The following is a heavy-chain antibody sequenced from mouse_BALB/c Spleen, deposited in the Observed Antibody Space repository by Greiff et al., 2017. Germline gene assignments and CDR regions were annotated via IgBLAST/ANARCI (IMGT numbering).Heavy chain of an antibody. CDR3: ARRDYYGNLYYFDY. Sequence: VQLKESGPGLVKPSQSLSLTCTVTGYSITSDYAWNWIRQFPGNKLEWMGYISYSGSTSYNPSLKSRISITRDTSKNQFFLQLNSVTTEDTATYYCARRDYYGNLYYFDYWGQGTTLTVSS. V-gene: IGHV3-2*02. J-gene: IGHJ2*01. CDR2: ISYSGST. D-gene: IGHD2-1*01. CDR1: GYSITSDYA.